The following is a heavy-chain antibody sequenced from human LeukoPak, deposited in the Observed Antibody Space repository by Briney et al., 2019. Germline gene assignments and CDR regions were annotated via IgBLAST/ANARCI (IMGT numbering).Heavy chain of an antibody. V-gene: IGHV1-46*01. CDR2: INPSGGST. J-gene: IGHJ5*02. CDR3: ARDRGCSSTSCYTQSFDP. D-gene: IGHD2-2*02. Sequence: GASVKVSCKASGYTFTSYYMHWGRQAPGQGLEWMGIINPSGGSTSYAQKFQGRVTMTRDMSTSTVYMELSSLRSEDTAVYYCARDRGCSSTSCYTQSFDPWGQGTLVTVSS. CDR1: GYTFTSYY.